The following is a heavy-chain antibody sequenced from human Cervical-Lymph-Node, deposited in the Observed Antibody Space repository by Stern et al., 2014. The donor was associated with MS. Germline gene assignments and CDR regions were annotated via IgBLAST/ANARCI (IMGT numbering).Heavy chain of an antibody. D-gene: IGHD1/OR15-1a*01. CDR1: GGSISSGGYY. V-gene: IGHV4-31*03. CDR2: IYYSGST. CDR3: ARDFNNAVDDAFDI. Sequence: QVQLVESGPGLVKPSQTLSLTCTVSGGSISSGGYYWSWIRQHPGKGLEWIGYIYYSGSTYYNPSLKSRVTISVDTSKNQFSLKLSSVTAADTAVYYCARDFNNAVDDAFDIWGQGTMVTVSS. J-gene: IGHJ3*02.